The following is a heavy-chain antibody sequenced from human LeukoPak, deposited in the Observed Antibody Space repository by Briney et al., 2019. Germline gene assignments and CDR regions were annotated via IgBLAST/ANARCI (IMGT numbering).Heavy chain of an antibody. Sequence: SETLSLTSLVSAGSIASISSGCGWLRHTPVNGLEWIGSIYYSGSTYYNPSLKSRVTISVDTSKNQFSLKLSSVTAADTAVYYCARGRAFFDWGQGTLVTVSS. CDR1: AGSIASISSG. CDR3: ARGRAFFD. D-gene: IGHD3-3*02. J-gene: IGHJ4*02. CDR2: IYYSGST. V-gene: IGHV4-39*07.